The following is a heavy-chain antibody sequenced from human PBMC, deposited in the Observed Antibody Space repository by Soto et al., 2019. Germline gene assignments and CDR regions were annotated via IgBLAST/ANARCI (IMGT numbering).Heavy chain of an antibody. Sequence: QVQLVESGGGVVQPGRSLRLSCAASGFTFSSCAMHWVRQAPGKGLEWVALISYDGSNKYYADSVKGRFTISRDNSKNTLYLQMNSLRAEDTAVYYCARDKRDLRFLEWSYYFDYWGQGTLVTVSS. V-gene: IGHV3-30-3*01. D-gene: IGHD3-3*01. CDR2: ISYDGSNK. J-gene: IGHJ4*02. CDR3: ARDKRDLRFLEWSYYFDY. CDR1: GFTFSSCA.